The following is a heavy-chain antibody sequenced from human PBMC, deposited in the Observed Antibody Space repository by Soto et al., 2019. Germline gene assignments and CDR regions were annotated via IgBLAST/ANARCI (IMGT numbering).Heavy chain of an antibody. CDR3: AKGGEYQLLRIYFDY. CDR2: ISYDGSSK. V-gene: IGHV3-30*18. Sequence: QVQLVESGGGVVQPGRSLRLSCAASGFIFSSYGMHWVRQAPGKGLEWVAVISYDGSSKYYADSVKGRFTISRDNSENTLHLQMNSLRAEDTAMYYCAKGGEYQLLRIYFDYWGHGTPVTVSS. CDR1: GFIFSSYG. D-gene: IGHD2-2*01. J-gene: IGHJ4*01.